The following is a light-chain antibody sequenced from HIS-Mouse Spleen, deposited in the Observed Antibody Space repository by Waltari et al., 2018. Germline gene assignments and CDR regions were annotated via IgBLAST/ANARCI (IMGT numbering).Light chain of an antibody. Sequence: DIQLTQSPSFLSADVGDRVTITCRASQGISSYLAWYQQKPGKAPKLLIYAASTLQSGVPSRFSGTPSGTEFTLTISSLQPEDFATYYCQQLNSYPQETFGGGTKVEIK. V-gene: IGKV1-9*01. CDR3: QQLNSYPQET. CDR1: QGISSY. J-gene: IGKJ4*01. CDR2: AAS.